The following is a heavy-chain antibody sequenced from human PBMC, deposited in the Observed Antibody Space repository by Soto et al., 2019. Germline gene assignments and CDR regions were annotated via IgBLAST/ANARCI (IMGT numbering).Heavy chain of an antibody. CDR3: ARGRYYDSSGYYAY. J-gene: IGHJ4*02. Sequence: SETLSLTCTVSGGSISSGGYYWSWIRQHPGKGLEWIGYIYYSGSTYYNPSLKSRVTISVDTSKNQFSLKLSSVTAADTVAYYCARGRYYDSSGYYAYWGQGTLVTVSS. D-gene: IGHD3-22*01. CDR2: IYYSGST. V-gene: IGHV4-31*03. CDR1: GGSISSGGYY.